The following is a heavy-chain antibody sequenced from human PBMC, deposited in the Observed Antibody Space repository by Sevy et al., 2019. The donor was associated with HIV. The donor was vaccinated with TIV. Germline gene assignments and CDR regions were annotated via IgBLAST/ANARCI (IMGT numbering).Heavy chain of an antibody. J-gene: IGHJ6*02. Sequence: GGSLRLSCAASGFTFSSYAMHWVRQAPGKGLEWVAVISYDGSNKYYADSVKGRFTISRDNSKNTLYLQMNSLRAEDTAVYYCAREQGWELPYYGMDVWGQWTTVTVSS. CDR1: GFTFSSYA. CDR3: AREQGWELPYYGMDV. CDR2: ISYDGSNK. D-gene: IGHD1-26*01. V-gene: IGHV3-30-3*01.